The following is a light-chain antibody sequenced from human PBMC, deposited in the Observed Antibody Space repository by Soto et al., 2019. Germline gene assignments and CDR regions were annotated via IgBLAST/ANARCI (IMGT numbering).Light chain of an antibody. Sequence: DIQMAQSPSSLSASVGDTVTLTCRASEDIGHFLAWYQQRPGTAPKLLIYDASSLESGAPSRFSGSGSGTEFTLTISSLQPDDFATYYCQHYNSYSEAFGQGTKVDIK. V-gene: IGKV1-5*01. CDR1: EDIGHF. CDR3: QHYNSYSEA. CDR2: DAS. J-gene: IGKJ1*01.